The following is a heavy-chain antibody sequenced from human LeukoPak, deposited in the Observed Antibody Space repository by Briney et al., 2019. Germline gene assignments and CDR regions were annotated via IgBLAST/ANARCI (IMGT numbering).Heavy chain of an antibody. Sequence: GGSLRLSCAASGFTFSSYAMSWVRQAPGKGLEWVSVISGSGASTYYADSARGRFTISRDNSKNTLYLQMNSLRAEDTAVYYCAKTNLGYCSGGSCYVDCWGQGTLVTVSS. CDR3: AKTNLGYCSGGSCYVDC. CDR2: ISGSGAST. V-gene: IGHV3-23*01. D-gene: IGHD2-15*01. J-gene: IGHJ4*02. CDR1: GFTFSSYA.